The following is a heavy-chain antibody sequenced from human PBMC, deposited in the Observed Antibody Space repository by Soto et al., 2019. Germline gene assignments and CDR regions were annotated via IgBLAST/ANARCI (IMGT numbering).Heavy chain of an antibody. CDR2: ISGSGGST. CDR3: AKAAADIVVVVAATESAFDI. Sequence: SLRLSCAASGFTFSSYAMSWVRQAPGKGLEWVSAISGSGGSTYYADSVKGRFTISRDNSKNTLYLQMNSLRAEDTAVYYCAKAAADIVVVVAATESAFDIWGQGTMVTVSS. D-gene: IGHD2-15*01. J-gene: IGHJ3*02. CDR1: GFTFSSYA. V-gene: IGHV3-23*01.